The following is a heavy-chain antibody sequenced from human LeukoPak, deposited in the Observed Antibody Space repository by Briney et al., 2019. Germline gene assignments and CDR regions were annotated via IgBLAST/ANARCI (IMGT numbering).Heavy chain of an antibody. D-gene: IGHD4-17*01. CDR1: GGSISSSNW. Sequence: PSETLSLTCAVSGGSISSSNWWSWVRQPPGKGLEWIGEIYHSGSTNYNPSLKSRVTISVDKSKNQFSLKLSSVTAADTAVYYCARDLLDYGDYYAFGYWGQGTLVTVSS. V-gene: IGHV4-4*02. CDR3: ARDLLDYGDYYAFGY. J-gene: IGHJ4*02. CDR2: IYHSGST.